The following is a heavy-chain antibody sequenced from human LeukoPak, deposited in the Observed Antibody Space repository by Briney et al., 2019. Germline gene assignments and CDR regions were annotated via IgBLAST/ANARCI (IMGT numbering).Heavy chain of an antibody. CDR1: GFTFSNYW. V-gene: IGHV3-74*03. Sequence: PGGSLRLSCAASGFTFSNYWMHWVPQAPGEGLGWVSRINSDESLTTYADSVQDRFTISRDNAKNTLYLPMNSLRDEDTAVYYCARRYCSGGTCYFDYWGQGTLVTVSS. J-gene: IGHJ4*02. CDR3: ARRYCSGGTCYFDY. CDR2: INSDESLT. D-gene: IGHD2-15*01.